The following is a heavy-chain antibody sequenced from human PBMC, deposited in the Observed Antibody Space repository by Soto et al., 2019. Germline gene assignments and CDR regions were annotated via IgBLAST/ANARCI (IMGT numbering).Heavy chain of an antibody. CDR2: INAGNGNT. J-gene: IGHJ5*02. CDR1: GYTFTSYA. D-gene: IGHD2-15*01. V-gene: IGHV1-3*01. CDR3: AAGRGYCSGGSCYYWFDP. Sequence: ASVKVSCKASGYTFTSYAMHWVRQAPGHRLEWMGWINAGNGNTKYSQKFQGRVTITRDTSASTAYMELSSLRSEDTAVYYCAAGRGYCSGGSCYYWFDPWGQGTLVTVSS.